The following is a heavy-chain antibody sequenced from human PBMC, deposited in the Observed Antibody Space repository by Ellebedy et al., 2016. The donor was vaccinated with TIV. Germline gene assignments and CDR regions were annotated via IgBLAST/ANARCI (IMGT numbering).Heavy chain of an antibody. V-gene: IGHV3-23*01. CDR2: ISGSGGST. D-gene: IGHD6-19*01. CDR1: GFTFSSYA. CDR3: AKNPSSGWSGRFDY. J-gene: IGHJ4*02. Sequence: GESLKISXAASGFTFSSYAMSWVRQAPGKGLEWVSAISGSGGSTYYADSVKGRFTISRDNSKNTLYLQMNSLRAEDTAVYYCAKNPSSGWSGRFDYWGQGTLVTVSS.